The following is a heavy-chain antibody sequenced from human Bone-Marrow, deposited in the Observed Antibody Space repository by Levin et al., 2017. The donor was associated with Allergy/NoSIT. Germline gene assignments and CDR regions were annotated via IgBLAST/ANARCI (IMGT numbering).Heavy chain of an antibody. Sequence: SETLSLTCTVSGDSINSRSYYWGWIRQPPGRGLEWIGTLFYSGSTYYNSSLGGRITIFEDTSKNQFSLRLTSVTAADTAVSFCSRLQPGYGIDFWGQGSLVIVSS. CDR1: GDSINSRSYY. D-gene: IGHD5-18*01. CDR3: SRLQPGYGIDF. CDR2: LFYSGST. J-gene: IGHJ4*02. V-gene: IGHV4-39*01.